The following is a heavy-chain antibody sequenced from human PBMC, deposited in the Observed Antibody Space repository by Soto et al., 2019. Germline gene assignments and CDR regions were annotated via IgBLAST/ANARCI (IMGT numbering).Heavy chain of an antibody. CDR2: IYCSGST. V-gene: IGHV4-30-4*01. CDR3: ARAAKTYYYDSSGYYYTFDI. D-gene: IGHD3-22*01. Sequence: QVQLQESGPGLVKPSQTLSLTCTVSGGSISSGDSYWSWIRQPPGRALEWIGYIYCSGSTYYTPSLKSRVTISVDTSKNQFSLKLSSVTAADTAVYYCARAAKTYYYDSSGYYYTFDIWGQGTMVTVSS. CDR1: GGSISSGDSY. J-gene: IGHJ3*02.